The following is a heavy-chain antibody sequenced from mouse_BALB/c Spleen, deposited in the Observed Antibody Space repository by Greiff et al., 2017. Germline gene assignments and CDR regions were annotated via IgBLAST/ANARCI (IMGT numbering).Heavy chain of an antibody. J-gene: IGHJ2*01. D-gene: IGHD2-2*01. V-gene: IGHV1-9*01. CDR3: ARGDGYDYFDY. CDR1: GYTFSSYW. CDR2: ILPGSGST. Sequence: QVQLKESGAELMKPGASVKISCKATGYTFSSYWIEWVKQRPGHGLEWIGEILPGSGSTNYNEKFKGKATFTADTSSNTAYMQLSSLTSEDSAVYYCARGDGYDYFDYWGQGTTLTVSS.